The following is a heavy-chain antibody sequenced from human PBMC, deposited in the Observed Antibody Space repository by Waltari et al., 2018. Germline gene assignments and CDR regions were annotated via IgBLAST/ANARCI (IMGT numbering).Heavy chain of an antibody. V-gene: IGHV3-21*01. J-gene: IGHJ3*02. CDR3: ATFYYDSSGYYYRAFDI. CDR2: ISSSSSYI. D-gene: IGHD3-22*01. CDR1: GFTFSSHS. Sequence: EVQLVESGGGLVKPGGSLRLSCAASGFTFSSHSMNLVRQAPGKGLEWVSSISSSSSYIYYADSVKGRFTISRDNAKNSLYLQMNSLRAEDTAVYYCATFYYDSSGYYYRAFDIWGQGTMVTVSS.